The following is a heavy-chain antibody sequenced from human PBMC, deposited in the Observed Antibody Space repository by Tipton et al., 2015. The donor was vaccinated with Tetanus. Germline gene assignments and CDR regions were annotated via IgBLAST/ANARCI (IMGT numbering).Heavy chain of an antibody. CDR3: AREADCSGGSCFSGDFDS. V-gene: IGHV3-33*01. D-gene: IGHD2-15*01. CDR2: SWYDGTDK. Sequence: SLRLSCAASGFIFSSYGIHWVRQAPGKGLEWLAVSWYDGTDKYYADSVKGRFTISRDNSKNTLYLQMNSLRAEDTALYYCAREADCSGGSCFSGDFDSWGQGTRVPVSS. J-gene: IGHJ4*02. CDR1: GFIFSSYG.